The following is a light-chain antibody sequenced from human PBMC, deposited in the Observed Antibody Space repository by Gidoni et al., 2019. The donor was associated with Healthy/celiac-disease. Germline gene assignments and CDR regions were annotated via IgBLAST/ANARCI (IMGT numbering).Light chain of an antibody. Sequence: DIQITQSPSSLSASVGDRVTITCRASQSISSYLNWYQQKPGTAPKLLIYAASSLQSGVPSRFSGSGSGTDFTLTISSLQPEDFATYYCQQSYSTPKTFGQGTKVEIK. CDR3: QQSYSTPKT. V-gene: IGKV1-39*01. CDR2: AAS. J-gene: IGKJ1*01. CDR1: QSISSY.